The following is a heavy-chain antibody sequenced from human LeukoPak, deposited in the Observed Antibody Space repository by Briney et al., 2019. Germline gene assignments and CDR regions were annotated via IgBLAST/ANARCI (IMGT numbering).Heavy chain of an antibody. CDR3: ARSFTQTGPFDI. J-gene: IGHJ3*02. Sequence: PSETLSLTCIVSGGSISSSIYCWAWVRQPPGKGLEWIGTVFYNGATQYSPSLRSRVTISIDTSTNQFSLKLTSVTAADTALYYCARSFTQTGPFDIWGQGTMVTVSS. V-gene: IGHV4-39*07. CDR1: GGSISSSIYC. D-gene: IGHD1-14*01. CDR2: VFYNGAT.